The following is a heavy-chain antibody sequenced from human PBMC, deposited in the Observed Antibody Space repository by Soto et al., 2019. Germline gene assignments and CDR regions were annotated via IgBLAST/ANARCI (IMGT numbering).Heavy chain of an antibody. D-gene: IGHD5-18*01. Sequence: PGGSLRLSCAASGFTFSSYAMSWVRQAPGKGLEWVSAISGSGGSTYYADSVKGRFTISRDNSKNTLYLQMNSLRAEDTAVYYCAYSILQLWWPGVFDYWGQGTLVTVSS. J-gene: IGHJ4*02. CDR3: AYSILQLWWPGVFDY. CDR1: GFTFSSYA. V-gene: IGHV3-23*01. CDR2: ISGSGGST.